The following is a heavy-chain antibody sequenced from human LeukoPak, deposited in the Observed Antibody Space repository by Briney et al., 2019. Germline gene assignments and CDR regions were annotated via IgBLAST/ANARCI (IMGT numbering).Heavy chain of an antibody. CDR3: ARRTIAARRFDY. J-gene: IGHJ4*02. CDR2: FDPEDGET. D-gene: IGHD6-6*01. CDR1: GYTLTELS. Sequence: ASVKVSCKVSGYTLTELSMHWVRQAPGKGLEWMGGFDPEDGETIYAQKFQGRVTMTEDTSTDTAYMELSSLRSEDTAVYYCARRTIAARRFDYWGQGTLVTVSS. V-gene: IGHV1-24*01.